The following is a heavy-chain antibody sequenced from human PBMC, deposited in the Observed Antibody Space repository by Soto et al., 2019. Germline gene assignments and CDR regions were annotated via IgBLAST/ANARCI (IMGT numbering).Heavy chain of an antibody. CDR1: GGSISSGDYY. Sequence: QVQLQESGPGLVKPSQTLSLTCTVSGGSISSGDYYWSWIRQHPGKGLECIGYIYYSGSDYYNPSLKSRVTISVDTSKNQFSLKLSSVTAADTAVYYCARVGRWLGTWFDPWGLGTRVTVSS. V-gene: IGHV4-31*03. D-gene: IGHD6-19*01. CDR3: ARVGRWLGTWFDP. J-gene: IGHJ5*02. CDR2: IYYSGSD.